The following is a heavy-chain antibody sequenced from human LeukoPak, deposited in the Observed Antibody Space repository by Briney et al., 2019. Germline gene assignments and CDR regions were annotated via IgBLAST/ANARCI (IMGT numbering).Heavy chain of an antibody. D-gene: IGHD3-3*01. V-gene: IGHV4-34*01. CDR3: ARGPEEYDFWSGHSHAYYYYYGMDV. CDR1: GGSFSGYY. Sequence: PSETLSLTCAVYGGSFSGYYWSWIRQPPGKGLEWIGEINHSGSTNYNPSLKSRVTISVDTSKNQFSLKLSSVTAADTAVYYCARGPEEYDFWSGHSHAYYYYYGMDVWGQGATVTVSS. CDR2: INHSGST. J-gene: IGHJ6*02.